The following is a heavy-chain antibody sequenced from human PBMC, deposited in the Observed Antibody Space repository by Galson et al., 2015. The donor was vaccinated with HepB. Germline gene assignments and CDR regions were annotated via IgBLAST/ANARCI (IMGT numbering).Heavy chain of an antibody. Sequence: SLRLSCAASGFTFSSYSMHWVRQAPGKGLKWVSYISSSSSTIYYADSVKGRFTISRDNAKNSLYLQMNSLRAEDTAVYYWARAQWLRDFDYWGQGTLVTVSS. D-gene: IGHD5-12*01. V-gene: IGHV3-48*04. CDR1: GFTFSSYS. CDR2: ISSSSSTI. CDR3: ARAQWLRDFDY. J-gene: IGHJ4*02.